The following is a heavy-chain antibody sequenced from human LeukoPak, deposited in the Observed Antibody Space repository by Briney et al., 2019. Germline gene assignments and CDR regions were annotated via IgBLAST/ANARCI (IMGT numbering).Heavy chain of an antibody. CDR3: ARRRLLWFGESYTFDY. Sequence: SETLSLTCAVYGGSFSGYYWRWIRQPPGKGLEWIGEINHSGSTNYNPSLKSRVTISVDTSKNQFSLKLSSVTAADTAVYYCARRRLLWFGESYTFDYWGQGTLVIVSS. CDR1: GGSFSGYY. J-gene: IGHJ4*02. V-gene: IGHV4-34*01. CDR2: INHSGST. D-gene: IGHD3-10*01.